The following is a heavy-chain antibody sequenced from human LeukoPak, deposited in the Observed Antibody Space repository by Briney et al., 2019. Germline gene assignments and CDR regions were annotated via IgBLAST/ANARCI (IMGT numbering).Heavy chain of an antibody. D-gene: IGHD7-27*01. CDR1: GFTFSGYE. V-gene: IGHV3-48*03. CDR3: ARETWGSDY. J-gene: IGHJ4*02. CDR2: ISRSGTII. Sequence: GGSLRLSCAASGFTFSGYEMNWVRQAPGKGLEWVSYISRSGTIISYADSVRGRFTISRDNAKNSLYLQMNSLRDDDTAVFYCARETWGSDYWGQGTLVTVSS.